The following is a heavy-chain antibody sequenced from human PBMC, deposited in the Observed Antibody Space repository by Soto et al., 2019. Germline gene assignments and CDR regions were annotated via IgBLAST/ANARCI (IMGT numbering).Heavy chain of an antibody. CDR1: GYTFTSYG. CDR2: INAGNGNT. V-gene: IGHV1-3*01. D-gene: IGHD4-17*01. J-gene: IGHJ3*02. CDR3: ARGTTVRASDI. Sequence: GASVKVSCKASGYTFTSYGMHWVRQAPGQRLEWMGWINAGNGNTKYSQKFQGRVTITRDTSASTAYMELSSLRSEDTAVYYCARGTTVRASDIWGQGTMVTVSS.